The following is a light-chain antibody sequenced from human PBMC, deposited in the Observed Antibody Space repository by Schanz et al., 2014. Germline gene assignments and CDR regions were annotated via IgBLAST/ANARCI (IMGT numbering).Light chain of an antibody. V-gene: IGLV2-14*02. Sequence: QSALTQPASVSGSPGQSITISCTGTSSDVGSYNLVSWYQQHPGEAPKLLIYEGTKRPSGVSYRFSGSKSGNTASLTISGLQAEDEADYYCGSYTTSINYVFGTGTKLTVL. J-gene: IGLJ1*01. CDR3: GSYTTSINYV. CDR1: SSDVGSYNL. CDR2: EGT.